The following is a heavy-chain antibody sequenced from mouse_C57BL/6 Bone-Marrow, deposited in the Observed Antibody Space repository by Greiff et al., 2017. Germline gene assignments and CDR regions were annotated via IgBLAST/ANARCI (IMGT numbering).Heavy chain of an antibody. Sequence: QVQLKQPGAELVKPGASVKLSCKASGYTFTSYWMHWVKQRPGRGLEWIGRIDPNSGGTKYNEKFKSKATLTVDKPSSTAYMQLSRLTSEDSAVYNCARGYYGSSYVAWFAYWGQGTLVTVSA. J-gene: IGHJ3*01. D-gene: IGHD1-1*01. V-gene: IGHV1-72*01. CDR2: IDPNSGGT. CDR1: GYTFTSYW. CDR3: ARGYYGSSYVAWFAY.